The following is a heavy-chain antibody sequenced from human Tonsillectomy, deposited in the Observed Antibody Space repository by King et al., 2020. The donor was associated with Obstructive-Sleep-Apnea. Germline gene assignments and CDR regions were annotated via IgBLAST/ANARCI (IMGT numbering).Heavy chain of an antibody. Sequence: QVQLQESGPGLVKPSQTLSLTCSVSGGSISSGGYSWSWIRQPPGKGLEWIGYIYYSGSTYYNPSLKSRVNISVDTSKNQFSLKLRSMTAADTAVYYCARGPSLVTLYYFDYWGQGTLVTVSS. J-gene: IGHJ4*02. CDR2: IYYSGST. D-gene: IGHD2-21*02. CDR1: GGSISSGGYS. V-gene: IGHV4-30-4*07. CDR3: ARGPSLVTLYYFDY.